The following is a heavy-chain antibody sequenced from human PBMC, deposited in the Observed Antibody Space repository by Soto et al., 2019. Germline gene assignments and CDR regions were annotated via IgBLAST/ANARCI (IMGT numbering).Heavy chain of an antibody. CDR3: ANEYYDYMWGSYRYFDY. D-gene: IGHD3-16*02. Sequence: GSLRLSCAASGFTFSSYAMSWVRQAPGKGLEWVSAISGSGGSTYYADSVKGRFTISRDNSKNTLYLQMNSLRAEDTAVYYCANEYYDYMWGSYRYFDYWGQGTLVTVSS. CDR2: ISGSGGST. V-gene: IGHV3-23*01. CDR1: GFTFSSYA. J-gene: IGHJ4*02.